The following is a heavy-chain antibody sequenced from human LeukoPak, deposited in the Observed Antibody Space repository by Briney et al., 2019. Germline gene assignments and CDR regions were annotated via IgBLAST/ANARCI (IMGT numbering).Heavy chain of an antibody. CDR2: INPTGGST. V-gene: IGHV1-46*01. CDR1: GYTFTSYY. D-gene: IGHD3-9*01. J-gene: IGHJ4*02. Sequence: GASVKVSCKASGYTFTSYYMHWVRQAPGQGLEWMGLINPTGGSTGYAQKFQGRVTMTRDMSTSTDYMELSSLRSEDTAVYYSATVNLLTGYLLLGTWGGPQRYYFDYWGRGTLVTVSS. CDR3: ATVNLLTGYLLLGTWGGPQRYYFDY.